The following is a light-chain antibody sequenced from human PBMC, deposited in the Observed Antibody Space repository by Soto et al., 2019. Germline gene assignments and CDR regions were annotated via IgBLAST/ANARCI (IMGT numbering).Light chain of an antibody. V-gene: IGLV2-14*01. CDR2: EVT. J-gene: IGLJ1*01. CDR3: NSLRVNHLYV. Sequence: QPVLTQPPSVCGSPGQTVTISCTGTISDVGRYNTVSWYQHHPGKAPKLIIYEVTHRPAGISDRFSAYKYENTASLTISGLQAEDEADYYCNSLRVNHLYVFGSGTKVTV. CDR1: ISDVGRYNT.